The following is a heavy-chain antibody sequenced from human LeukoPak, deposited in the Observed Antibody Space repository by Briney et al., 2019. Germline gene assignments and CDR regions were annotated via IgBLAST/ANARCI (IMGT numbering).Heavy chain of an antibody. CDR2: MNPNSGNT. D-gene: IGHD5-18*01. J-gene: IGHJ6*02. V-gene: IGHV1-8*01. CDR3: ARERYSSYYYGMDV. CDR1: GYTFTSYD. Sequence: ASVKVSCKASGYTFTSYDINWVRQATGQGLEWMGWMNPNSGNTGYAQKFQGRVTMTRNTSISTAYMELSSLRSEDTAVYYCARERYSSYYYGMDVWGQGTTVTVSS.